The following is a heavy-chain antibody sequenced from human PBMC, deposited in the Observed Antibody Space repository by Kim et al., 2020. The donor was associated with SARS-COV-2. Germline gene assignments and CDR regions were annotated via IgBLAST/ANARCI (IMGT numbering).Heavy chain of an antibody. D-gene: IGHD3-16*01. V-gene: IGHV3-53*01. CDR3: WDIYGVDV. J-gene: IGHJ6*01. CDR2: LFYGGDT. CDR1: GFTVSGKN. Sequence: GGSLRLSCAASGFTVSGKNMNWVRQAPGGGLEWVSTLFYGGDTFYAGPGRGRFSLPREHSKNTPELPMKNLGSRDTAGYYFWDIYGVDVWGQGPPVTVPS.